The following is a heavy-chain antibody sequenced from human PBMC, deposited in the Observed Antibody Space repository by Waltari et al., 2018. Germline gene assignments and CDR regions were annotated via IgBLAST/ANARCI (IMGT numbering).Heavy chain of an antibody. CDR2: IHNRGST. D-gene: IGHD3-22*01. CDR3: ARSYYDSSARRLGGFDI. J-gene: IGHJ3*02. Sequence: QVQQQESGTGLVKPSETLSLTCAVSGYSISSGYYWGWIGQPPRKGLERIGSIHNRGSTYYNPSLKRRVTISVDTSKNQFSLKLSSVTAADTAVYYCARSYYDSSARRLGGFDIWGQGTMVTVSS. CDR1: GYSISSGYY. V-gene: IGHV4-38-2*01.